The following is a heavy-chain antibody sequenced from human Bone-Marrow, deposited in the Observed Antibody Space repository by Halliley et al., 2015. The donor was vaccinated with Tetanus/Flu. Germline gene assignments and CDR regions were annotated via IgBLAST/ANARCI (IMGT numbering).Heavy chain of an antibody. CDR2: IDPFDSST. D-gene: IGHD3-16*01. J-gene: IGHJ4*02. V-gene: IGHV5-10-1*01. CDR1: GYSFTSFW. CDR3: ARHYDYFDY. Sequence: QLVQSGVEVKKPGESLRISCRGFGYSFTSFWITWVRQMPGKGLEWVGRIDPFDSSTDYTPSFQGHVTISADNSISTAYLHLSSLKASDTGMYYCARHYDYFDYWGQGTLVTVSS.